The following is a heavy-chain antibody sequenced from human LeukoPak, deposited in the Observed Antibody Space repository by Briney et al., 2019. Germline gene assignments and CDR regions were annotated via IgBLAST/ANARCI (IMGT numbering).Heavy chain of an antibody. J-gene: IGHJ3*02. V-gene: IGHV3-21*01. Sequence: GGSLRLSCAASGFTFSSHSMNWVRQAPGKGLEWVSSISSSSYIYYADSVKGRFTISRDNAKNSLYLQMNSLRAEDTAVYYCAKLGAAAGKYGSAFDIWGQGTMVTVSS. CDR1: GFTFSSHS. CDR2: ISSSSYI. CDR3: AKLGAAAGKYGSAFDI. D-gene: IGHD6-13*01.